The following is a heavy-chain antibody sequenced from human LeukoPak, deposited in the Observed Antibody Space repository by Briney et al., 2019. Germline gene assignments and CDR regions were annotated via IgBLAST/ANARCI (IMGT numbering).Heavy chain of an antibody. Sequence: SETLSLTCTVSGGSISSGSYYWSWIRQPAGKGLEWIGRIYTSGSTNYNPSLKSRVTISVDTSKNQFSLKLSSVTAADTAVYYCARGGDYYDSSGPSVWYFDLWGRGTLVTVS. CDR2: IYTSGST. CDR1: GGSISSGSYY. CDR3: ARGGDYYDSSGPSVWYFDL. D-gene: IGHD3-22*01. V-gene: IGHV4-61*02. J-gene: IGHJ2*01.